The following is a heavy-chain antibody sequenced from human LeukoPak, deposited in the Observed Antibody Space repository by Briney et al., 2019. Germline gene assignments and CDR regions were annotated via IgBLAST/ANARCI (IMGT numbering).Heavy chain of an antibody. CDR2: ITSTGNSI. D-gene: IGHD6-13*01. CDR3: VGRRTSAAGNF. Sequence: NPGGSLRLSCAASGFTFSDYYMSWIRQAPGKGLELVSYITSTGNSIYYADSVKGRFTISRDNAKNSLSLQMSSLRAEDTAVYYCVGRRTSAAGNFWGQGTLVTVSS. J-gene: IGHJ4*02. CDR1: GFTFSDYY. V-gene: IGHV3-11*04.